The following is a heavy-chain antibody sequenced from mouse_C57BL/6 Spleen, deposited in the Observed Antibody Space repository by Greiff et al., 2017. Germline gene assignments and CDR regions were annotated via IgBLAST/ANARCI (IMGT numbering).Heavy chain of an antibody. CDR3: ARRHDYYGSSYFDY. J-gene: IGHJ2*01. D-gene: IGHD1-1*01. V-gene: IGHV1-82*01. CDR2: IYPGDGDT. CDR1: GYAFSSSW. Sequence: QVQLKQSGPELVKPGASVKISCKASGYAFSSSWMNWVKQRPGKGLAWIGRIYPGDGDTNYNGKLKGKATLTADKSSSTAYMQLSSLTSEDSAVYFCARRHDYYGSSYFDYWGQGTTLTVSS.